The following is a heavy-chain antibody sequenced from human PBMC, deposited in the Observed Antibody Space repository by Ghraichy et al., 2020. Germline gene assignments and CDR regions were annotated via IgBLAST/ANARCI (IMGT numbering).Heavy chain of an antibody. V-gene: IGHV3-43*01. CDR3: AKEGLTVD. D-gene: IGHD3-9*01. CDR1: GFTFGDHA. Sequence: GGSLRLSCVGSGFTFGDHAMHWVRQRPGEGLEWVALITWDSLRTDFADSVKGRFTISRDNNRQSVFLQMNSLRIEDTALYYCAKEGLTVDWGQGTLVSVSS. J-gene: IGHJ4*02. CDR2: ITWDSLRT.